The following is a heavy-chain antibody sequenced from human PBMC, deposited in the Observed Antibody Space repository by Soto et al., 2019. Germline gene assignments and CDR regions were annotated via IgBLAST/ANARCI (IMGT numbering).Heavy chain of an antibody. J-gene: IGHJ3*02. CDR1: GGSISSSSYY. V-gene: IGHV4-39*01. CDR2: IYYSGST. D-gene: IGHD5-18*01. CDR3: ERPSSYSSGPDDAFDI. Sequence: SETLSLTCTVSGGSISSSSYYWGWIRQPPGKGLEWIGSIYYSGSTYYNPSLKSRVTISVDTSKNQFSLKLSSVTAADTAVYYCERPSSYSSGPDDAFDIWGQGTMVTV.